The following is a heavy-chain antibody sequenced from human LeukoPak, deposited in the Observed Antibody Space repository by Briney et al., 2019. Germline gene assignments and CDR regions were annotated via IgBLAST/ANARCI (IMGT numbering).Heavy chain of an antibody. D-gene: IGHD5-24*01. CDR1: GFTFSSYD. Sequence: PGGSLRLSCAASGFTFSSYDMHWVRQAPGKGLEWAAVISYDGSNKYYADSVKGRFTISRDNSKNTLYLQMNSLRAEDTAVYFCAKGGWLQSPTDYWGQGTLVTVSS. CDR3: AKGGWLQSPTDY. CDR2: ISYDGSNK. V-gene: IGHV3-30*18. J-gene: IGHJ4*02.